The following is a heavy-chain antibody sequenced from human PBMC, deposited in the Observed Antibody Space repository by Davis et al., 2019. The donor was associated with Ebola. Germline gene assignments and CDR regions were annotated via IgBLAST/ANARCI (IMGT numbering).Heavy chain of an antibody. CDR1: GFTFRSYW. D-gene: IGHD2-15*01. V-gene: IGHV3-74*01. J-gene: IGHJ4*02. CDR3: ARDGGPYCSGGSCYSTPPVY. Sequence: HTAGSLRLSCAGSGFTFRSYWLHWVRQAPGKGLVWVSRFNSDGSRSRYAESATGRFTISRDNAKNSLYLQMNSLRAEDTAVYYCARDGGPYCSGGSCYSTPPVYWGQGTLVTVSS. CDR2: FNSDGSRS.